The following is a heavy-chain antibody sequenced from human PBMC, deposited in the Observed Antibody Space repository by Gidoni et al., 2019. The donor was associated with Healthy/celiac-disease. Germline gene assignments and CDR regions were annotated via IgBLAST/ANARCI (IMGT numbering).Heavy chain of an antibody. J-gene: IGHJ4*02. CDR2: ISGSGGST. CDR3: AKDVHGDYVSYFDY. D-gene: IGHD4-17*01. CDR1: GFPFSSYA. V-gene: IGHV3-23*01. Sequence: EVQLLASGGGLVPPGGSLRLSFAASGFPFSSYAMGWVRQAPGKGLEWVSAISGSGGSTYYADSVKGRFTISRDNSKNTLYLQMNSLRAEDTAVYYCAKDVHGDYVSYFDYWGQGTLVTVSS.